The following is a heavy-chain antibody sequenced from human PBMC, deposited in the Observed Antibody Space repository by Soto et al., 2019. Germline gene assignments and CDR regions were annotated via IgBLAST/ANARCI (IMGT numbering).Heavy chain of an antibody. D-gene: IGHD4-17*01. CDR1: GFAFSNYA. CDR2: ISGSGNII. CDR3: AKDPNGDYIGAFDD. V-gene: IGHV3-23*01. Sequence: EVQLLESGGDLVQPGGSLRLSCAASGFAFSNYAVTWVRQAQGKGLEWVSSISGSGNIIYYADSVKGRFIISRDNSKNTLYPQMNSLRAEDTAVYYCAKDPNGDYIGAFDDWGQGTLVTVSS. J-gene: IGHJ4*02.